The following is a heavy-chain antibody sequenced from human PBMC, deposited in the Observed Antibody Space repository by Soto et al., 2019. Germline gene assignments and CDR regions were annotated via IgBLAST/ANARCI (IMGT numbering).Heavy chain of an antibody. CDR3: AHIVPFDYRGYNFEF. CDR1: GFSLSTHTVG. Sequence: QITLKESGPTLVKPTQTLTLTCTFSGFSLSTHTVGVAWIRQPPGKALEWLALIYWDEDKRYSPSLKSRLTITQDTSKNQVVLTMTNMDPVDTATDYCAHIVPFDYRGYNFEFWGQGILVTVSS. CDR2: IYWDEDK. D-gene: IGHD3-9*01. V-gene: IGHV2-5*02. J-gene: IGHJ4*02.